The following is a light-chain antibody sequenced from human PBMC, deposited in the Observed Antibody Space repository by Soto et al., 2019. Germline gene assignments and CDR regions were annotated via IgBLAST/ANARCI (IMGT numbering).Light chain of an antibody. Sequence: QSVLTQPASVSGSPGQSITISCTGTSSDVSDYNYVSWYQQHPGKAPKLMIYDVSNRPSGVSIRFSGSKSGNTASLTISGLQAEDEADYYCSSYTSTSTLLYVFGTGTKLTVL. CDR2: DVS. CDR3: SSYTSTSTLLYV. CDR1: SSDVSDYNY. J-gene: IGLJ1*01. V-gene: IGLV2-14*01.